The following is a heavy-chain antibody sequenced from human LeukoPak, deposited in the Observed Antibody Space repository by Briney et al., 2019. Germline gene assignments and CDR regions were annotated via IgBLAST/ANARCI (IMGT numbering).Heavy chain of an antibody. CDR1: GYTFTTYY. D-gene: IGHD3-10*01. CDR2: INPSGGST. CDR3: AREFYGSGSYYLNDAFDI. J-gene: IGHJ3*02. Sequence: ASVKVSCKASGYTFTTYYMPWVRQAPGQGLEWMGIINPSGGSTSYAQKFQGRVTMTRDTSTSTVYMQLSSLRSDDTAVYYCAREFYGSGSYYLNDAFDIWGQGTMVTVSS. V-gene: IGHV1-46*01.